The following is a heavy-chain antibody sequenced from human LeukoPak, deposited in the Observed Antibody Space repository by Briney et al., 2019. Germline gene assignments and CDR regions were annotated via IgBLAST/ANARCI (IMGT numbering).Heavy chain of an antibody. V-gene: IGHV1-2*02. J-gene: IGHJ3*02. Sequence: GASVKVSCKASGYTFTGYYMHWVRQVPGQGLEWMGWINPNSGDTNYSQKFQGRVSMTRDTSINTAYMELSRLTSDDTAVYYCARDLYSSGWTDAFDIWGQGTMVTVSS. D-gene: IGHD6-19*01. CDR2: INPNSGDT. CDR3: ARDLYSSGWTDAFDI. CDR1: GYTFTGYY.